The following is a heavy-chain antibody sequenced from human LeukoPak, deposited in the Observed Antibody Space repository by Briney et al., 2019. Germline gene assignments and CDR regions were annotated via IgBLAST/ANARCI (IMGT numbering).Heavy chain of an antibody. J-gene: IGHJ6*04. V-gene: IGHV3-23*01. D-gene: IGHD3-10*02. CDR1: GFTFSSYG. CDR3: AELGITMIGGV. CDR2: ISGSGGST. Sequence: QSGGTLRLSCAASGFTFSSYGMSWVRQAPGKGLEWVSAISGSGGSTYYADSVKGRFTISRDNAKNSLYLQMNSLRAEDTAVYYCAELGITMIGGVWGKGTTVTISS.